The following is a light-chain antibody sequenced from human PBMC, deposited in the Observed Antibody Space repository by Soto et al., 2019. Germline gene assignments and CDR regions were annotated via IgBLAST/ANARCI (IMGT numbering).Light chain of an antibody. J-gene: IGLJ2*01. CDR1: SSDVVSYYL. CDR3: CSYAGSATLDVV. CDR2: EGT. Sequence: QSALTQPASVSGSPGQSITISCNGASSDVVSYYLVSWYQQYPGKAPKLIIYEGTRRPSGVSDRFSGSNSGNTASLTISGLQAEDEADYYCCSYAGSATLDVVFGGGTKLTVL. V-gene: IGLV2-23*01.